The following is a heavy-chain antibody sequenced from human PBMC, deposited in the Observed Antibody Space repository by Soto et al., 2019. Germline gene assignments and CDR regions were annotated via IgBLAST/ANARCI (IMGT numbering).Heavy chain of an antibody. D-gene: IGHD6-13*01. V-gene: IGHV3-23*01. Sequence: EVQLLESGGGLVQPGGSLRLSCAASGFTFSSSAMSCVRPAPGKGLEWVSAISGSGGSTYYADSVKGRFTISRDNSKNTLFLQMNSLRAEDTAVYYCASSIPAAGTAYWGQGTLVSVSS. CDR1: GFTFSSSA. J-gene: IGHJ4*02. CDR3: ASSIPAAGTAY. CDR2: ISGSGGST.